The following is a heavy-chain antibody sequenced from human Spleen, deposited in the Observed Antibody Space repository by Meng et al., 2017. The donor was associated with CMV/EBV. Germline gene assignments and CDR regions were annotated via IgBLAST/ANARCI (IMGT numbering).Heavy chain of an antibody. CDR2: INHSGST. J-gene: IGHJ6*02. Sequence: GSLRLSCAVYGGSFSGYYWSWIRQPPGKGLEWIGEINHSGSTNYNPSLKSRVTISVDTSKNQFSLKLSSVTAADTAVYYCARTEGPPTTLVEYYGMDVWGQGTPVTVSS. CDR1: GGSFSGYY. V-gene: IGHV4-34*01. D-gene: IGHD4-23*01. CDR3: ARTEGPPTTLVEYYGMDV.